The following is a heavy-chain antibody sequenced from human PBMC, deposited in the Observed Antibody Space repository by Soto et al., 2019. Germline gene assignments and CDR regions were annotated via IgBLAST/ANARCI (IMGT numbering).Heavy chain of an antibody. V-gene: IGHV2-5*02. CDR2: IYWDDSK. CDR3: AHAYGGRSLY. CDR1: GFSLTTDRVG. D-gene: IGHD1-26*01. Sequence: QITLKESGPTLVKPTQTLTLTCTFSGFSLTTDRVGVGWIRQPPGEALEWLAVIYWDDSKTYRPSLESRLTIHKDTSKHQVALTMTNIDSLDTATYYCAHAYGGRSLYWCQGTLVTVSS. J-gene: IGHJ4*02.